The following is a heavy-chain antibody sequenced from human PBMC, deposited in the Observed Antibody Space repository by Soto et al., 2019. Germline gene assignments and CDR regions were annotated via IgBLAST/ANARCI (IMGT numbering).Heavy chain of an antibody. CDR3: ARAFGVSAAGRLDY. CDR2: IYYSGST. CDR1: GGSISGGGYY. V-gene: IGHV4-31*01. Sequence: QVQLQESGPGLVKPSQTLSLTSTVSGGSISGGGYYWSWIRQHPGKGLEWSGYIYYSGSTYYNPSVKIPGTESVDSFKTQMSRKMSAVTAVDTSMHYCARAFGVSAAGRLDYWGQGTPVTVSS. J-gene: IGHJ4*02. D-gene: IGHD6-13*01.